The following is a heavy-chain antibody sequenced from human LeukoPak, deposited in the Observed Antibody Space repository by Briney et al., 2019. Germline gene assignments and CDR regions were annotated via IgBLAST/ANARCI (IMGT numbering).Heavy chain of an antibody. Sequence: SETLSLTCTVSGGSISSSSYYWGWIRQPPGKGLEWIGSIYYSGSTYYNPSLKSRVTISVDTSKNQFSLKLSSVTAADTAVYYCARDLPHDGGNPSWGQGTLVTVSS. CDR1: GGSISSSSYY. CDR3: ARDLPHDGGNPS. V-gene: IGHV4-39*07. D-gene: IGHD4-23*01. CDR2: IYYSGST. J-gene: IGHJ4*02.